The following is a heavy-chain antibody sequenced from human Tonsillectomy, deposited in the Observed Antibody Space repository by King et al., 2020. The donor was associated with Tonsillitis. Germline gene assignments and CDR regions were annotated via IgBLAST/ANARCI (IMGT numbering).Heavy chain of an antibody. V-gene: IGHV5-51*01. CDR1: GYSFTNYW. D-gene: IGHD1-26*01. Sequence: QLVQSGAEVKKPGESLKISCKGSGYSFTNYWIGWVRQMPGKGLEWMGIIYPGDSDTRYSPSFQDQVTISADKSINTVYLQWSSLRASDTAMYYCARFGTTLLRPYDAFDIWGQGTMVTVSS. J-gene: IGHJ3*02. CDR2: IYPGDSDT. CDR3: ARFGTTLLRPYDAFDI.